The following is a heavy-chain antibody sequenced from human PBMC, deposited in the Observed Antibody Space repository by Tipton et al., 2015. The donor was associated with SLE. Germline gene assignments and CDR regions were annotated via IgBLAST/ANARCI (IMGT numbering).Heavy chain of an antibody. D-gene: IGHD3-3*01. V-gene: IGHV4-39*07. CDR1: GGSISSSSYY. CDR3: ATRRGYDFWSGYSPCYFDY. CDR2: IYYSGST. J-gene: IGHJ4*02. Sequence: TLSLTCTVSGGSISSSSYYWGWIRQPPGKGLEWIGSIYYSGSTYYNPSLKSRVTISVDTSKNQFSLKLSSVTAADTAVYYCATRRGYDFWSGYSPCYFDYWGQGTLVTVSS.